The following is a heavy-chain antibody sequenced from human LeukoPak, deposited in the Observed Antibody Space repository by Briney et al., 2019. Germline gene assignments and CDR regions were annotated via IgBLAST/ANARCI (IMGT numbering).Heavy chain of an antibody. D-gene: IGHD2/OR15-2a*01. Sequence: GGSVTLLCAPCVLSVSSNDMSWARQAPGKGLEWVSVIHSGRSTYYADSVKGRFTISRDNSKNTLYLQMNSLRAEDTAVYFCVATLGTTTIDYWGQGSLVTVSS. CDR3: VATLGTTTIDY. CDR1: VLSVSSND. J-gene: IGHJ4*02. CDR2: IHSGRST. V-gene: IGHV3-53*01.